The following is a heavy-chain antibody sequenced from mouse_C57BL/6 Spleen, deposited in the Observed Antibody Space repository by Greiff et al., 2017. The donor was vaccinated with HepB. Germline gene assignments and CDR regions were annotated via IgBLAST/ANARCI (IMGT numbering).Heavy chain of an antibody. J-gene: IGHJ1*03. V-gene: IGHV1-81*01. D-gene: IGHD1-1*01. CDR1: GYTFTSYG. CDR3: AGFITTVVATDWYFDV. CDR2: IYPRSGNT. Sequence: QVQLQQSGAELARPGASVKLSCKASGYTFTSYGISWVKQRTGQGLEWIGEIYPRSGNTYYNEKFKGKATLTADKSSSTAYMELRSLTSEDSAVYFCAGFITTVVATDWYFDVWGTGTTVTVSS.